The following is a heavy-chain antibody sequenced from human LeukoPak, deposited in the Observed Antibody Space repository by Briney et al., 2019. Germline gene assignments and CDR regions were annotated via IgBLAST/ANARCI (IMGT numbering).Heavy chain of an antibody. CDR1: GYTFTSNH. Sequence: ASVKVSCKASGYTFTSNHMHWVRQAPGQGLEWMGKINPSVDSTIYAQKFQGRVTMTRDTSTSTVYMDLSSLTSEDTAVYYCARGTSGWYSVFDFWGQGTLVTVSS. V-gene: IGHV1-46*01. D-gene: IGHD6-19*01. CDR2: INPSVDST. CDR3: ARGTSGWYSVFDF. J-gene: IGHJ4*02.